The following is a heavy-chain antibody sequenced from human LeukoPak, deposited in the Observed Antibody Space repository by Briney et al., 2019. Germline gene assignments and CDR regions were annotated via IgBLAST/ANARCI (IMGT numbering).Heavy chain of an antibody. J-gene: IGHJ4*02. CDR3: ARGCCSVSGLYFEF. V-gene: IGHV3-7*03. Sequence: GGSLRVSCAASGFTFSNYFMGWVRQAPGKGLEWVANINKDGSGTSYADSVKGRLTISRDNAKNSLYLQMNGLRVEDTAVYYCARGCCSVSGLYFEFWGQGSLVTVSS. CDR2: INKDGSGT. CDR1: GFTFSNYF. D-gene: IGHD3-9*01.